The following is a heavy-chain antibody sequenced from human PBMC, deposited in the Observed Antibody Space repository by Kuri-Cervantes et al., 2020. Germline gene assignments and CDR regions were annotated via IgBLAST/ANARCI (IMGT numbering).Heavy chain of an antibody. CDR3: ANRRTLYYYDSSGYLMDV. CDR2: IIPIFGTA. V-gene: IGHV1-69*13. Sequence: SVKVSCKASGGTFSSYAISWVRQAPGQGLEWMGGIIPIFGTANYAQKFQGRVTITADESTSTAYMELSSLRSEDTAVYYCANRRTLYYYDSSGYLMDVWGQGTTVTVSS. D-gene: IGHD3-22*01. J-gene: IGHJ6*02. CDR1: GGTFSSYA.